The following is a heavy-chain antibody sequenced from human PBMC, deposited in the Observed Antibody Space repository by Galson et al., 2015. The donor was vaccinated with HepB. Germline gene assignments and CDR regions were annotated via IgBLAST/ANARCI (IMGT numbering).Heavy chain of an antibody. J-gene: IGHJ4*02. D-gene: IGHD5-18*01. CDR3: AREDGYSYGLFDY. CDR1: GFTFSSYA. CDR2: ISYDGSNK. V-gene: IGHV3-30-3*01. Sequence: LRLSCAASGFTFSSYAMHWVRQAPGKGLEWVAVISYDGSNKYYADSVKGRFTISRDNSKNTLYLQMNSLRAEDTAVYYCAREDGYSYGLFDYWGQGTLVTVSS.